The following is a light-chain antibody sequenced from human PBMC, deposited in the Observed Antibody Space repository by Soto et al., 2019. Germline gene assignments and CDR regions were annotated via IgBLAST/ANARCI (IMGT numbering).Light chain of an antibody. CDR2: DVS. Sequence: QSVLTQPRSVSGSPGQSVTISCTGTSSDVGGYNYVSWYQQYPGKAPKLMIYDVSKRPSGVPDRFSGSKSGNTASLTISGLQAEDEADYYCCSYAGTTSMVFGGGTHLTVL. CDR3: CSYAGTTSMV. J-gene: IGLJ2*01. V-gene: IGLV2-11*01. CDR1: SSDVGGYNY.